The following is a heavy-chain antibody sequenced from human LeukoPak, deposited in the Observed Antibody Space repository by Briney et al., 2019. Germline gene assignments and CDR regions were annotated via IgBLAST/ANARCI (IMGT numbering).Heavy chain of an antibody. Sequence: SETLSLTCAVYGGSFSGYYWSWIRQPPGKGLEWIGEINHSGSTKYNPSLKSRVTISVDTSKNQFSLKLSSVTATDTAVYYCARGVGYSYGFLDYWGQGTLVTVPS. CDR1: GGSFSGYY. V-gene: IGHV4-34*01. D-gene: IGHD5-18*01. CDR2: INHSGST. J-gene: IGHJ4*02. CDR3: ARGVGYSYGFLDY.